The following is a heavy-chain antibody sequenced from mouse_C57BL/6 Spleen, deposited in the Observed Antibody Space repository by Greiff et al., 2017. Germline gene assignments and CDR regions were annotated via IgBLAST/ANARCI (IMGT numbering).Heavy chain of an antibody. CDR3: ARGDVSWGNYGGYYAMDC. Sequence: QVQLQQPGTELVKPGASVKLSCKASGYTFTSYWMHWVKQRPGQGLEWIGNINPSNGGTNYNEKFKSKATLTVDKSSSTAYMQLRSLTTEDSAVYYCARGDVSWGNYGGYYAMDCWGQGTSVTVSS. CDR2: INPSNGGT. D-gene: IGHD2-1*01. J-gene: IGHJ4*01. CDR1: GYTFTSYW. V-gene: IGHV1-53*01.